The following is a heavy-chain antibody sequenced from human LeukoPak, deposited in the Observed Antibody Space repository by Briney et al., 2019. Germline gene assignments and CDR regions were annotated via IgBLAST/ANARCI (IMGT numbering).Heavy chain of an antibody. CDR2: ISAYNGNT. Sequence: GASVKVSCTASGYTFTSYGMSWVRQAPGQGLEWMGWISAYNGNTNYAQKLQGRVTMTTDTSTSTAYMELRSLRSDDTAVYYCAYSSSWYAGYYGMDVWGKGTTVTVSS. D-gene: IGHD6-13*01. CDR3: AYSSSWYAGYYGMDV. V-gene: IGHV1-18*04. CDR1: GYTFTSYG. J-gene: IGHJ6*04.